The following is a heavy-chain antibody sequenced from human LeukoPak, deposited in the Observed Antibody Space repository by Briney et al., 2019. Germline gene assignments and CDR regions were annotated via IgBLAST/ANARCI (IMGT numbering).Heavy chain of an antibody. CDR3: AKDPLDYYDSSGYYFPYYMDV. CDR1: GFTFNIYA. V-gene: IGHV3-23*01. Sequence: PGGSLRLSCAASGFTFNIYAMSWVRQAPGKGLEWVSVITGSGGNTFYADSVKGRFTISRDNSKNTLYLQMNSLRAEDTAVYYCAKDPLDYYDSSGYYFPYYMDVWGKGTTVTVSS. D-gene: IGHD3-22*01. J-gene: IGHJ6*03. CDR2: ITGSGGNT.